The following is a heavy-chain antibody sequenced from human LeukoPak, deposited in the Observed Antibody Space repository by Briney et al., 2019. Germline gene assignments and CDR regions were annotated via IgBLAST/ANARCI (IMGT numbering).Heavy chain of an antibody. CDR3: ARDLPRDDRVRGVMNDY. CDR1: GGSISSYY. J-gene: IGHJ4*02. V-gene: IGHV4-4*07. CDR2: IYTSGST. D-gene: IGHD3-10*01. Sequence: SETLSLTCTVSGGSISSYYWNWIRQPAGKGLEWIGRIYTSGSTNYNPSLKSRVTMSVDTSKNQFSLKLSSVTAADTAVYYCARDLPRDDRVRGVMNDYWGQGTLVTVSS.